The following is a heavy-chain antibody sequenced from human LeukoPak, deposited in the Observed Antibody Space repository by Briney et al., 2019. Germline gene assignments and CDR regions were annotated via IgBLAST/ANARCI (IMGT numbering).Heavy chain of an antibody. CDR1: GYTFTGYC. CDR2: INPNRGGT. CDR3: ARTIVGATYCYYMDV. V-gene: IGHV1-2*02. J-gene: IGHJ6*03. D-gene: IGHD1-26*01. Sequence: ASVTVSCTASGYTFTGYCMHWVRQAPGQGREGMGWINPNRGGTNYAQKFQGRVTMTRDTSISTAYMELSRLRSDDTAVYYCARTIVGATYCYYMDVWGKGTTVTVSS.